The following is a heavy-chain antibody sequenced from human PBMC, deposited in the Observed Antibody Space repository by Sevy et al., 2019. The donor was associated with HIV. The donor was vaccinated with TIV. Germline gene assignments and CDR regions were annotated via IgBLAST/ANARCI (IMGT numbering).Heavy chain of an antibody. D-gene: IGHD2-2*01. V-gene: IGHV3-11*01. CDR2: ISNSGNTV. CDR3: ARDNYCISGDGCYGYGLDV. Sequence: GGSLRLSCSASGLTFSDYYMTWIRQAPGKGLECISYISNSGNTVYYADSLKGRFTVSRDNAKKSLYLQLNSLRDEETAVYYCARDNYCISGDGCYGYGLDVWGQGTTVTVSS. J-gene: IGHJ6*02. CDR1: GLTFSDYY.